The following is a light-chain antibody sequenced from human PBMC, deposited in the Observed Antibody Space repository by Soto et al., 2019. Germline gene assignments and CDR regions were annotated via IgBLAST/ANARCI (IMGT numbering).Light chain of an antibody. CDR3: QQYGGPLGT. CDR1: QSVINSY. J-gene: IGKJ1*01. CDR2: GAS. V-gene: IGKV3-20*01. Sequence: EIVLTQSPGTLSLSPGQRATLSCRASQSVINSYIAWYQQQPGQAPRLLIYGASSRATGIPNRFSGRGSGTDFTLTIGGLEPEDFAVYYCQQYGGPLGTFGQGTNVEI.